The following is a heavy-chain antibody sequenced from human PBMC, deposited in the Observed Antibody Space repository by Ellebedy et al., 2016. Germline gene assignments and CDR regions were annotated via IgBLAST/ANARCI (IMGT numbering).Heavy chain of an antibody. CDR3: ASGSYCTGGSCHRADY. V-gene: IGHV4-30-4*01. Sequence: SETLSLTCTVSGGSISSGDYYWSWIRQPPGKGLEWVGYIYYSGSTYYNPSLKSRVSISVDASKTQFSLNLTSVTAADTAVYYCASGSYCTGGSCHRADYWGQGTLVTVSS. D-gene: IGHD2-15*01. J-gene: IGHJ4*02. CDR1: GGSISSGDYY. CDR2: IYYSGST.